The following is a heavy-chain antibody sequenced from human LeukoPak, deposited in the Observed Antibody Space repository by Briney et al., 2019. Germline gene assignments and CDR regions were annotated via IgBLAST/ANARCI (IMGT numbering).Heavy chain of an antibody. J-gene: IGHJ4*02. Sequence: SVKVSCKASGGTFSSYAISWVRQAPGQGLEWMGGIIPIFGTANYAQKFQGRVTITADESTSTAYMELSSLRSEDTAVYYCARDYAPGVGALAANYWGQGTLVTVSS. CDR2: IIPIFGTA. D-gene: IGHD2-8*01. CDR3: ARDYAPGVGALAANY. V-gene: IGHV1-69*01. CDR1: GGTFSSYA.